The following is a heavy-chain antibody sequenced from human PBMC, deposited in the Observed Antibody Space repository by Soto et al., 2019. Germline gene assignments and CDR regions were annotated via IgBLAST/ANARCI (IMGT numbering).Heavy chain of an antibody. J-gene: IGHJ1*01. D-gene: IGHD6-19*01. V-gene: IGHV3-23*01. CDR2: ISGSGGST. CDR1: GFTFSSYA. Sequence: GGSLRLSCAASGFTFSSYAMSWVRQAPGKELEWVSAISGSGGSTYYADSVKGRFTISRDNSKNTLYLQMNSLRAEDTAVYYCAKDFGWYSSGWYGSEYFQHWGQGTLVTVSS. CDR3: AKDFGWYSSGWYGSEYFQH.